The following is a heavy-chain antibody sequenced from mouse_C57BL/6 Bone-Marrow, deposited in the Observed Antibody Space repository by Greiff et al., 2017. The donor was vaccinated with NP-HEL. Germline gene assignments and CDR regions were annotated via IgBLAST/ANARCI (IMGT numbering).Heavy chain of an antibody. D-gene: IGHD1-1*01. CDR3: ARPITTVVARLGYFDV. J-gene: IGHJ1*03. Sequence: EVKLVESGGDLVKPGGSLKLSCAASGFTFSSYGMSWVRQTPDKRLEWVATISSGGSYTYYPDSVKGRFTISRDNAKNTLYLQMSSLKSEDTDMYYCARPITTVVARLGYFDVWGTGTTVTVSS. V-gene: IGHV5-6*01. CDR2: ISSGGSYT. CDR1: GFTFSSYG.